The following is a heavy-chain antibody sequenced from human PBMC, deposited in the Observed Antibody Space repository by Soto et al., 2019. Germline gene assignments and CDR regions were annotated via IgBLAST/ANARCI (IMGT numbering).Heavy chain of an antibody. J-gene: IGHJ6*02. D-gene: IGHD6-19*01. CDR1: GGTFSSYA. V-gene: IGHV1-69*13. CDR3: ARGKAVAAQNCYYYCMDV. CDR2: IIPIFGTA. Sequence: SSVMVSCKDSGGTFSSYAISWVRPAPGQGLEWMGGIIPIFGTANYAQKFQGRVTITADESTSTAYMELSSLRSEDTDVYYCARGKAVAAQNCYYYCMDVWGQGTTVTGSS.